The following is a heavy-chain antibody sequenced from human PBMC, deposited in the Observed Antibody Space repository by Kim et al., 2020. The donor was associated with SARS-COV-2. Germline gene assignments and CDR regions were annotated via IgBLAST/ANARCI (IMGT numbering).Heavy chain of an antibody. V-gene: IGHV1-69*01. Sequence: QKFQSRVTITADESTSTAYMELSSLRSEDTAVYYCARAVATFNYSYYMDVWGKGTTVTVSS. CDR3: ARAVATFNYSYYMDV. J-gene: IGHJ6*03. D-gene: IGHD5-12*01.